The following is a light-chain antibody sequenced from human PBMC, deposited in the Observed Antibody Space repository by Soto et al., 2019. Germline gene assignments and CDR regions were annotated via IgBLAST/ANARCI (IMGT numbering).Light chain of an antibody. Sequence: EIVLTQSPGTLSLSPGERATLSCRASQSVSSSSLAWYQQKPGQAPRLLIYDASSRATGIPDRFSGSGSGTDFIFTISRLEPEDFAVYYCQQYGSSPLFGPGTKVDIK. V-gene: IGKV3-20*01. J-gene: IGKJ3*01. CDR1: QSVSSSS. CDR2: DAS. CDR3: QQYGSSPL.